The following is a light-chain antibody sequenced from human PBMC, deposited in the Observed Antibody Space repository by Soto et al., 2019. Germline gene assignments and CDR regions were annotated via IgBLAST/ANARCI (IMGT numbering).Light chain of an antibody. CDR1: QRVSSNF. J-gene: IGKJ1*01. CDR2: GAS. CDR3: QQYGRSRT. Sequence: ENVVTQCPGTLILSPGERATLSCRASQRVSSNFLAWYQQKPGQAPRLLIYGASNRATGIPDRFIGSGSGTNFTLTVGRLEPEDFAVDYCQQYGRSRTFGQGTKVDIK. V-gene: IGKV3-20*01.